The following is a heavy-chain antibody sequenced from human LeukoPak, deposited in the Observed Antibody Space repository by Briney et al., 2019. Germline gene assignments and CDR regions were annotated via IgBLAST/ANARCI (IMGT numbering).Heavy chain of an antibody. CDR3: AKDRADIVVVPAAIGEWD. D-gene: IGHD2-2*02. CDR1: GFTFTSYG. CDR2: ISDDGSKK. Sequence: PGGSLRLSCATSGFTFTSYGIHWVRQAPGKGLEWVAVISDDGSKKNYADSVKGRFTISRDNSKNTVYLQMNSLRAEDTAVYYCAKDRADIVVVPAAIGEWDWGQGTLVTVSS. J-gene: IGHJ4*02. V-gene: IGHV3-30*12.